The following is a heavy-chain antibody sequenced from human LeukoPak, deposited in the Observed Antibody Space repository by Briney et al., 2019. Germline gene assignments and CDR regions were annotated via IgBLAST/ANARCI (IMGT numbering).Heavy chain of an antibody. CDR1: GGSISSGSYY. V-gene: IGHV4-61*02. CDR3: LGDCGSTSCYTYYYMDV. CDR2: IYTSGST. Sequence: PSQTLSLTCTVSGGSISSGSYYWSWIRQPAGKGLEWIGRIYTSGSTNYNPSLKSRVTMSVDTSKNQFSLKLSSVTAADTAVYYCLGDCGSTSCYTYYYMDVWGKGTTVTVSS. D-gene: IGHD2-2*02. J-gene: IGHJ6*03.